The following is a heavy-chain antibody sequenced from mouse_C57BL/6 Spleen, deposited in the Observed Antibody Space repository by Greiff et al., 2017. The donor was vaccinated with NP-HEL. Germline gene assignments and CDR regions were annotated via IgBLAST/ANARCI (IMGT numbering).Heavy chain of an antibody. CDR1: GYAFSSSW. Sequence: VQLQQSGPELVKPGASVKISCKASGYAFSSSWMNWVKQRPGKGLEWIGRIYPGDGDTNYNGKFKGKATLTADKSSSTAYRQLSSLTSEDSAVYFCARASNGSSPLFDYWGQGTTLTVSS. CDR3: ARASNGSSPLFDY. CDR2: IYPGDGDT. V-gene: IGHV1-82*01. J-gene: IGHJ2*01. D-gene: IGHD1-1*01.